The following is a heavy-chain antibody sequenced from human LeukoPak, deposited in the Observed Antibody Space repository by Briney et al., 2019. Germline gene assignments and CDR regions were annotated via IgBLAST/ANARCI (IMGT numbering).Heavy chain of an antibody. CDR3: AKPGDCGGDCQLDAFDS. V-gene: IGHV3-23*01. Sequence: GGSLRLSCAASGFTFSSYGMSWVRQAPGKGLEWVSAISGSGGSTYYADSVKGRFTISRDNSKNTLYLQMNSLRAEDTAVYYCAKPGDCGGDCQLDAFDSWGQGTMVTVSS. D-gene: IGHD2-21*01. CDR2: ISGSGGST. CDR1: GFTFSSYG. J-gene: IGHJ3*02.